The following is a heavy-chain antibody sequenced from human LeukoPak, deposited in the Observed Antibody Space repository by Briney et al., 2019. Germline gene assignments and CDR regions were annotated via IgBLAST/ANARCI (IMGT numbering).Heavy chain of an antibody. CDR1: GFSFGDYA. CDR3: TRGEVDY. Sequence: GGSLRLSCTSSGFSFGDYAMSWVRQAPGKGLEWVSFIRSKAYGGTTDYAASVKGRFTISRDDPKSIAFLQMNSLKTEDTAVYYCTRGEVDYWGQGTLVTVSS. J-gene: IGHJ4*02. CDR2: IRSKAYGGTT. V-gene: IGHV3-49*04. D-gene: IGHD1-26*01.